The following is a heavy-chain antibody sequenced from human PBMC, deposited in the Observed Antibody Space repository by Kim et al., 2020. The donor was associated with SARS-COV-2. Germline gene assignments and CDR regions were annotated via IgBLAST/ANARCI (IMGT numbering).Heavy chain of an antibody. Sequence: ASVKVSCKASGYTFTSYDINWVRQATGQGLEWMGWMNPNSGNTGYAQKFQGRVTMTRNTSISTAYMELSSLRSEDTAVYYCAGAVPWSGSSGWYDQPYYFGFWGRGTLVTVSS. CDR3: AGAVPWSGSSGWYDQPYYFGF. V-gene: IGHV1-8*01. CDR1: GYTFTSYD. CDR2: MNPNSGNT. D-gene: IGHD6-19*01. J-gene: IGHJ4*02.